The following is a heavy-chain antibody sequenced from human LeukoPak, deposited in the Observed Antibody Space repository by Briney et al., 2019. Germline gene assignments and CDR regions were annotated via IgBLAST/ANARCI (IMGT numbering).Heavy chain of an antibody. CDR3: ARDLGGGTTLPCYFDY. J-gene: IGHJ4*02. Sequence: SQTLSLTCSISGDSVSSNSDAWNWIRQSPSRGLEWLGRTYYRSKWYNDYAVSVKSRITINPDTSKNQFSLQLNSVTPEDTAVYYCARDLGGGTTLPCYFDYWGQGTLVTVSS. CDR2: TYYRSKWYN. D-gene: IGHD1-7*01. CDR1: GDSVSSNSDA. V-gene: IGHV6-1*01.